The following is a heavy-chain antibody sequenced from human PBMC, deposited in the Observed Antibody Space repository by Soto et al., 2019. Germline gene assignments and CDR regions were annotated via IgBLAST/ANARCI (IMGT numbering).Heavy chain of an antibody. Sequence: EVQLLESGGGLVQPGGSLRLSCAASGFTFSSYAMSWVRQAPGKGLEWVSAISGSGGSTYYADSMKGRFTISRDNSKNTLYLQMNSLRAEDTAVYYCAKDLSAKFWSGPLGYFDYWGQGTLVTVSS. J-gene: IGHJ4*02. D-gene: IGHD3-3*01. CDR2: ISGSGGST. CDR3: AKDLSAKFWSGPLGYFDY. V-gene: IGHV3-23*01. CDR1: GFTFSSYA.